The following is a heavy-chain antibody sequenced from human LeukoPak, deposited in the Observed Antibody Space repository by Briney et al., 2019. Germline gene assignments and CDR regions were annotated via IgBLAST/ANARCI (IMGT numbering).Heavy chain of an antibody. CDR3: ARSKDMVMSAFDI. Sequence: ASVKVSCKASGGTFSSYAISWVRQAPGQGLEWMGGIIPIFGTANYAQKFQGRVTITTDESTSTAYMELSSLRSEDTAVYYCARSKDMVMSAFDIWGQGTMVTVSS. V-gene: IGHV1-69*05. CDR1: GGTFSSYA. J-gene: IGHJ3*02. CDR2: IIPIFGTA. D-gene: IGHD5-18*01.